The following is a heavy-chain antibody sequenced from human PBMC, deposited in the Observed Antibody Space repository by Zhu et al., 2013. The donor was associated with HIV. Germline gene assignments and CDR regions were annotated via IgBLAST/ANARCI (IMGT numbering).Heavy chain of an antibody. CDR3: ANHASDYGDYLEVY. Sequence: EVQLLESGGGLVQSGGSLRLSCAASGFTFSSYAMSWVRQAPGKGLEWVSAISGSGGSTYYADSVKGRFTISRDNSKNTLYLQMNSLRAEDTAVYYCANHASDYGDYLEVYWGQGTLVTVSS. D-gene: IGHD4-17*01. CDR2: ISGSGGST. CDR1: GFTFSSYA. J-gene: IGHJ4*02. V-gene: IGHV3-23*01.